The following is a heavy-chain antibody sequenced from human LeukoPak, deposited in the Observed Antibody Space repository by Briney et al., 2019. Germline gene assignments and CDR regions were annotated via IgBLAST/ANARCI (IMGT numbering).Heavy chain of an antibody. Sequence: SETLSLTCTVSRGSISGSIRSYYWSWLRQSPGKGLEWIGYISSSGSVNDNPSLRSRVTISVDTSKNQFFLSLSSVSAADTAVYHCARIPLGYSGAYYFDYWGQGTLVTVSP. CDR3: ARIPLGYSGAYYFDY. J-gene: IGHJ4*02. D-gene: IGHD5-12*01. CDR1: RGSISGSIRSYY. V-gene: IGHV4-4*09. CDR2: ISSSGSV.